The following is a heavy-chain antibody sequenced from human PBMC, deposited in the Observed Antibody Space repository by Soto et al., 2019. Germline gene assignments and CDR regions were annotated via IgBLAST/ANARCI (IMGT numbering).Heavy chain of an antibody. CDR2: IYWDDDK. J-gene: IGHJ4*02. V-gene: IGHV2-5*02. D-gene: IGHD6-19*01. CDR1: GFSLSTSGVG. CDR3: ALRQGYSSGVPVDY. Sequence: QITLQESGPTLVKPTQTLTLTCTFSGFSLSTSGVGVGWIRQPPGKALEWLALIYWDDDKRYSPSLKSRLTITKDTSKNQVVLTMTNMDPVDTATYYCALRQGYSSGVPVDYWGQGTLVTVSS.